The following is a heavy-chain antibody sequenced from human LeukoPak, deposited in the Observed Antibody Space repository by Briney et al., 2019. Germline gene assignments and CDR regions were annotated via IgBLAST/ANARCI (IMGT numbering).Heavy chain of an antibody. D-gene: IGHD2-2*02. J-gene: IGHJ6*03. Sequence: ASVKVSCKASGYTFIDYYMHWVRQAPGQGLEWLGCINPNSGGRNYAQKLQGRVTMTRDTSISTAYMELSRLRSDDTAVYYCARGDEYHYYYYYMDVWGKGTTVTVSS. CDR1: GYTFIDYY. V-gene: IGHV1-2*02. CDR2: INPNSGGR. CDR3: ARGDEYHYYYYYMDV.